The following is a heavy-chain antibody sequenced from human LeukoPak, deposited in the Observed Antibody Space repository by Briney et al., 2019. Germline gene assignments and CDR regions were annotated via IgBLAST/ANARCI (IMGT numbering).Heavy chain of an antibody. V-gene: IGHV4-61*09. CDR1: GGSISSGSYY. CDR2: IYSSGST. D-gene: IGHD3-3*01. Sequence: SQTLSLTCTVSGGSISSGSYYWSWIRQPAGKGLEWIGHIYSSGSTNYNPSLKSRVTISVDTSKNQFSLKLSSVTAADTAVYYCAGAAADADYDFWSGWQFDPWGQGTLVTVSS. J-gene: IGHJ5*02. CDR3: AGAAADADYDFWSGWQFDP.